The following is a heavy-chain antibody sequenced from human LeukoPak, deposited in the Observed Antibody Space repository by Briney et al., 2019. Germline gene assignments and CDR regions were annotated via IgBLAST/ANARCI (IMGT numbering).Heavy chain of an antibody. CDR3: ARGHRRGVRGVRVYNWFDP. CDR1: GGSFSGYY. V-gene: IGHV4-34*01. CDR2: INHSGST. Sequence: PSETLSLTCAVDGGSFSGYYWSWIRHPPGKGLEWIGEINHSGSTNYNPSLRSRVTISVDTSKNQFSLKLSSVTAADTAVYYCARGHRRGVRGVRVYNWFDPWGQGTLVTVSS. J-gene: IGHJ5*02. D-gene: IGHD3-10*01.